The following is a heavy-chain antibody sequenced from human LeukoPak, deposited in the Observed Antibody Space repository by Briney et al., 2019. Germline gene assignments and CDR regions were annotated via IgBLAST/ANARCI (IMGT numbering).Heavy chain of an antibody. D-gene: IGHD3-22*01. CDR2: INPNSGGT. CDR1: GYTFTGYY. V-gene: IGHV1-2*02. J-gene: IGHJ4*02. Sequence: ASVKVSCKASGYTFTGYYMHWVRQVPGQGLEWMGWINPNSGGTNYAQKFQGRVTMTRDTSISTAYMELSRLRSDDTAVYYCARGTPYYYDSSGYVDYWGQGTLVTVSS. CDR3: ARGTPYYYDSSGYVDY.